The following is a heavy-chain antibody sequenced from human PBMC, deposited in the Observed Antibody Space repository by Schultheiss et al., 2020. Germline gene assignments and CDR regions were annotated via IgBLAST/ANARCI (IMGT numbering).Heavy chain of an antibody. V-gene: IGHV4-31*11. Sequence: SATLSLTCAVYGGSFSGYYWSWIRQHPGKGLEWIGYIYYSGSTYYNPSLKSRVTISVDTSKNQFSLKLSSVTAADTAVYYCARGRGCSSTSCYDGMDVWGQGTTVTGS. CDR2: IYYSGST. CDR1: GGSFSGYY. J-gene: IGHJ6*02. CDR3: ARGRGCSSTSCYDGMDV. D-gene: IGHD2-2*01.